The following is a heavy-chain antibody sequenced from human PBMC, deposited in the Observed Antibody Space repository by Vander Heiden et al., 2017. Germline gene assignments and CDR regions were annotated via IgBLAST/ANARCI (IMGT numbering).Heavy chain of an antibody. V-gene: IGHV1-69*01. Sequence: QVQLVQSGAEMKKPGSSVKVSCQASGGPFSSYAISWVRQAPGHGLEWMGGIIPGCRTADYAQKLQGRVTITADESTRTAYMELSGLKSEDTATYYCAGGCEDYGDYCMGYWGQGTLVTVSS. CDR2: IIPGCRTA. J-gene: IGHJ4*02. D-gene: IGHD4-17*01. CDR3: AGGCEDYGDYCMGY. CDR1: GGPFSSYA.